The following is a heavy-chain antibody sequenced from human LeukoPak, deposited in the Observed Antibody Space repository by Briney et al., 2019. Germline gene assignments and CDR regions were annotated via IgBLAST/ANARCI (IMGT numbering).Heavy chain of an antibody. J-gene: IGHJ6*02. CDR3: ARDMYYDILTGYSLLYYYYGMNV. Sequence: PGGSLRLSCAASGFTFSSYSMNWVRQAPGKGLEWVSSISSSSSYIYYADSVKGRFTISRDNAKNSLYLQMNSLRAEDTAVYYCARDMYYDILTGYSLLYYYYGMNVWGQGTTVTGSS. D-gene: IGHD3-9*01. CDR2: ISSSSSYI. V-gene: IGHV3-21*01. CDR1: GFTFSSYS.